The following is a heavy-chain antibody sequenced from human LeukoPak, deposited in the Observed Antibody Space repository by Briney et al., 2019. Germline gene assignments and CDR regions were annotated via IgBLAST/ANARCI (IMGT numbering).Heavy chain of an antibody. CDR3: ARDLMGIAYRGAFYY. Sequence: GGSLRLSCAASGFTFSSYAMSWVRQAPGKGLEWVSAISGTGGSTYYADSVKGRFTISRDNAKNSLYLQMNSLRAEDTAVYYCARDLMGIAYRGAFYYWGQGTLVTVSS. D-gene: IGHD6-13*01. CDR1: GFTFSSYA. V-gene: IGHV3-23*01. J-gene: IGHJ4*02. CDR2: ISGTGGST.